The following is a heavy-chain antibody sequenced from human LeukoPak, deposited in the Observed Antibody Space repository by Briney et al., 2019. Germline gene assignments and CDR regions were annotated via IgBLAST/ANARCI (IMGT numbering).Heavy chain of an antibody. CDR2: ISSSSDST. CDR1: GFTFNAYA. Sequence: AGSLRLSCAASGFTFNAYAMAWVRQPPGKGLQWVSAISSSSDSTYYTDSVKGRFTISRNNSKNTLYLEMSRLRADDTAVYFCAARPDRGLGPLDFWGQGTLVTVSS. V-gene: IGHV3-23*01. CDR3: AARPDRGLGPLDF. J-gene: IGHJ4*02.